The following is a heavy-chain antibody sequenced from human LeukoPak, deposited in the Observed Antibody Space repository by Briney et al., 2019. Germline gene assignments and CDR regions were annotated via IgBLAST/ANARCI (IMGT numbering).Heavy chain of an antibody. CDR1: GGSISSGGYY. J-gene: IGHJ4*02. CDR3: ARSGAGSISYYYDSSGYYDY. D-gene: IGHD3-22*01. CDR2: IYYSGST. V-gene: IGHV4-31*03. Sequence: SKTLSLTCTVSGGSISSGGYYWSWIRQHPGKGLEWIGYIYYSGSTYYNPSLKSRVTISVDTSKNQFSLKLSSVAAADTAVYYCARSGAGSISYYYDSSGYYDYWGQGTLVTVSS.